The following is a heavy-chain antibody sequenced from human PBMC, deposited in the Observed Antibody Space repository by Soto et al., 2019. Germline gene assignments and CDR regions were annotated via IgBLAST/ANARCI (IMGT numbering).Heavy chain of an antibody. Sequence: PSETLSLTCTVSGGSISSYYWSWIRQPPGKGLEWIGHIYYSGSTNYNPSLKSRVTISVDTSKNQFSLKLSSVTAADTAVYYCARDQSSWGWFDPWGQGALVTVSS. D-gene: IGHD6-13*01. J-gene: IGHJ5*02. V-gene: IGHV4-59*01. CDR1: GGSISSYY. CDR3: ARDQSSWGWFDP. CDR2: IYYSGST.